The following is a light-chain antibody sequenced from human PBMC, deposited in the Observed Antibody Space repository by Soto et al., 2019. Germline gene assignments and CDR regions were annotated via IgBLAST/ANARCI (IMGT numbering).Light chain of an antibody. CDR2: AAS. CDR3: QQHNSYPLT. CDR1: QDISDY. J-gene: IGKJ4*01. Sequence: DIQLTQSPSFLSASVGDRVTITCRASQDISDYLAWYQQRPGKAPKLLIYAASTLQSGVPSRFSGSGSGTEFTLTISSLQPEDLATYYCQQHNSYPLTFGRGTKVEIK. V-gene: IGKV1-9*01.